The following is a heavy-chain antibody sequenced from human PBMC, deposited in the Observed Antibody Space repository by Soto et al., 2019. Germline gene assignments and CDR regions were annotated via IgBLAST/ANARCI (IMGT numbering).Heavy chain of an antibody. V-gene: IGHV4-39*01. J-gene: IGHJ6*02. CDR1: GGSISSSSYY. CDR2: IYYSGST. CDR3: ARQEYYYDSTGYYSPYYYGMDV. Sequence: PSETLSLTCTVSGGSISSSSYYWGWIRQPPGKGLEWIGSIYYSGSTFYNPSLKSRVTISVDTSKNQFSLKLSSVTAADTGVFFCARQEYYYDSTGYYSPYYYGMDVWGQGTTVT. D-gene: IGHD3-22*01.